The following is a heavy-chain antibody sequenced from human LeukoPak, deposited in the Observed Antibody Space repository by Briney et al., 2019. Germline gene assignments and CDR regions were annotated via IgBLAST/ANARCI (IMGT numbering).Heavy chain of an antibody. V-gene: IGHV4-59*08. Sequence: SETLSLTCTVSGGSISSYYWSWIRQSPGKGLECIGYIHYTGSTSYNPSLKGRVTISVETSKNQFSLKLKSVTAADTAVYYCALGGYSYGIDYWGQGTLVTVSS. D-gene: IGHD5-18*01. J-gene: IGHJ4*02. CDR1: GGSISSYY. CDR3: ALGGYSYGIDY. CDR2: IHYTGST.